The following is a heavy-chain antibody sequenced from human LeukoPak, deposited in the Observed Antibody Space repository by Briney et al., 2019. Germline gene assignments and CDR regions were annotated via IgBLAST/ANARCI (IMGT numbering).Heavy chain of an antibody. CDR3: ARGHTVTTLSYFDY. V-gene: IGHV3-11*06. CDR1: GFTFSDYY. Sequence: PGGSLRLSCAASGFTFSDYYMSWIRQAPGKGLEWVSYISSSSSYIYYADSVKGRFTISRDNAKNSLYLQMNSLRAEDTAVYYCARGHTVTTLSYFDYWGQGTLVTVSS. J-gene: IGHJ4*02. D-gene: IGHD4-17*01. CDR2: ISSSSSYI.